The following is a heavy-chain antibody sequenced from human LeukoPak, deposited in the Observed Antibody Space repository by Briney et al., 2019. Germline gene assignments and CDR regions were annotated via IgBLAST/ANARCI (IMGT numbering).Heavy chain of an antibody. CDR2: ISSSSSYI. CDR1: GFTFSSYS. Sequence: GGSLRLSCAASGFTFSSYSMNWVRQAPGKGLEWVSSISSSSSYIYYADSVKGRFTISRDNAKNSLYLQMNSLGAEDTAVYYCARDSVGSGSFDYWGQGTLVTVSS. V-gene: IGHV3-21*01. CDR3: ARDSVGSGSFDY. J-gene: IGHJ4*02. D-gene: IGHD3-10*01.